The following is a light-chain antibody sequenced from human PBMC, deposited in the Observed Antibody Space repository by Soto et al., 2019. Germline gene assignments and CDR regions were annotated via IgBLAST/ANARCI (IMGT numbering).Light chain of an antibody. V-gene: IGLV2-23*01. CDR3: SSYAGSSTYVV. J-gene: IGLJ2*01. CDR1: SSDVGNYNP. CDR2: EGS. Sequence: QSVLTQPASVSGSPGQSITISCTGTSSDVGNYNPVSWYQQHPGKAPKLIIYEGSKRPSGVSNRFSGSKSGNTASLTISGLQAEDGADYYCSSYAGSSTYVVFGGGTKVTVL.